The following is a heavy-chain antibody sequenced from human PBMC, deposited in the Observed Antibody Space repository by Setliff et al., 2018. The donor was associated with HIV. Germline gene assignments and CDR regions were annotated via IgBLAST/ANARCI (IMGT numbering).Heavy chain of an antibody. D-gene: IGHD2-21*01. CDR3: ARDGERYNFDI. CDR1: GYTFTSYY. CDR2: IIPIFGTA. J-gene: IGHJ3*02. V-gene: IGHV1-46*01. Sequence: ASVKVSCKASGYTFTSYYIHCVRQAPGQGLEWMGGIIPIFGTANYAQKFQGRVTMTTDTSTSTVYMHLSSLRSDDTAVYYCARDGERYNFDIWGQGTMVTVSS.